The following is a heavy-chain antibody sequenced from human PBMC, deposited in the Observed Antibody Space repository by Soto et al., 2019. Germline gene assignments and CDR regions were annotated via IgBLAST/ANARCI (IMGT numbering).Heavy chain of an antibody. V-gene: IGHV1-69*13. D-gene: IGHD1-26*01. CDR1: VGTFSSYA. CDR2: IIPIFGTA. Sequence: GXSVKVSCKASVGTFSSYAISWVRQAPGQGLEWMGGIIPIFGTANYAQKFQGRVTITADESTSTAYMELSSLRSEDTAVYYCARELSSRKRYYYYYYGMDVWGQGTTVTVYS. J-gene: IGHJ6*02. CDR3: ARELSSRKRYYYYYYGMDV.